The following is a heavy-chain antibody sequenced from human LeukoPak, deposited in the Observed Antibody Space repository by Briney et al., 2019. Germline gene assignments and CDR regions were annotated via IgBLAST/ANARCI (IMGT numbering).Heavy chain of an antibody. J-gene: IGHJ4*02. D-gene: IGHD6-19*01. CDR1: GYTFTSYG. CDR2: ISAYNGNT. V-gene: IGHV1-18*01. Sequence: ASVKVSCKASGYTFTSYGISWVRQAPGQGLEWMGWISAYNGNTNYAQKLQGRVTMTTDTSTSTAYMELRSLRSDDTAVYYCARDSPCLAVAGNIDYWGQGTLVTVSS. CDR3: ARDSPCLAVAGNIDY.